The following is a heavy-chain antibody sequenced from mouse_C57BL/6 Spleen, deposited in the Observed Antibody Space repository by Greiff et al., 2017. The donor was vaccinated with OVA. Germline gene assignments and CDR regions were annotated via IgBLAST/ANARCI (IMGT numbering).Heavy chain of an antibody. V-gene: IGHV1-59*01. Sequence: QVQLQQPGAELVRPGTSVKLSCKASGYTFTSYWMHWVKQRPGQGLEWIGVIDPSDSYTNYNQKFKGKATLTVDTSSSTAYMQLSSLTSEDSAVYYCARDYYGSSRGFDYWGQGTTLTVSS. J-gene: IGHJ2*01. CDR3: ARDYYGSSRGFDY. D-gene: IGHD1-1*01. CDR1: GYTFTSYW. CDR2: IDPSDSYT.